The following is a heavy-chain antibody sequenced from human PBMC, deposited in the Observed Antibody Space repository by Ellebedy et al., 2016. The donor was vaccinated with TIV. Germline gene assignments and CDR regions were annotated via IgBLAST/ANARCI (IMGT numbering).Heavy chain of an antibody. D-gene: IGHD2-8*01. CDR2: IYSGGST. CDR3: ARDVATIPLMVSGYGMDV. V-gene: IGHV3-66*01. J-gene: IGHJ6*02. CDR1: GFTVSSYY. Sequence: GESLKISCAASGFTVSSYYMSWVRQAPGKGLEWVSIIYSGGSTYYGDFVKGRFTISRDNSKNTLFLQMNSLRAEDTAVYFCARDVATIPLMVSGYGMDVWGRGTTVTVSS.